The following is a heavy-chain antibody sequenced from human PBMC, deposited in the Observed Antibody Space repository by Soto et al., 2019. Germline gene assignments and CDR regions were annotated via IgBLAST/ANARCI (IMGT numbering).Heavy chain of an antibody. CDR2: INSDGSST. V-gene: IGHV3-74*01. CDR3: ARDLFYDMAYPIPYGMDV. J-gene: IGHJ6*02. CDR1: GFAFSSYW. Sequence: GGSLRLSCAASGFAFSSYWMHWVRQAPGKGLVWVSRINSDGSSTSYADSVKGRFTISRDNAKNTLYLQMNSLRAEDTAVYYCARDLFYDMAYPIPYGMDVWGQGTTVTVSS. D-gene: IGHD3-22*01.